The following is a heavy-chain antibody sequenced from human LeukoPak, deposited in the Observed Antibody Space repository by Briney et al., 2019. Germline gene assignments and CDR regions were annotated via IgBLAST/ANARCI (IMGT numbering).Heavy chain of an antibody. CDR2: IYYSGST. D-gene: IGHD4-11*01. J-gene: IGHJ6*03. CDR1: GGSISSSSYY. Sequence: SETLSLTCTVSGGSISSSSYYWGWIRQPPGKGLEWIGSIYYSGSTYYNPSLKSRVTMSVDTSKNQFSLKLSSVTAADTAVYYCAREPLQYPPWPYYYYYMDVWGKGTTVTVSS. CDR3: AREPLQYPPWPYYYYYMDV. V-gene: IGHV4-39*07.